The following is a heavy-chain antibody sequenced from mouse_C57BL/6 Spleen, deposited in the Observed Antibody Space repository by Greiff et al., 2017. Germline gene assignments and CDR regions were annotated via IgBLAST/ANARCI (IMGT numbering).Heavy chain of an antibody. Sequence: QVQLQQPGAELVKPGASVKLSCKASGYTFTSYWMHWVKQRPGQGLEWIGMIHPNSGSTNYNEKFKSKATLTVDKSSSTAYMQLSSLTSEDSAVYYCAGLRRGYYYAMGYWGQGTSVTVSS. D-gene: IGHD2-4*01. CDR3: AGLRRGYYYAMGY. J-gene: IGHJ4*01. V-gene: IGHV1-64*01. CDR1: GYTFTSYW. CDR2: IHPNSGST.